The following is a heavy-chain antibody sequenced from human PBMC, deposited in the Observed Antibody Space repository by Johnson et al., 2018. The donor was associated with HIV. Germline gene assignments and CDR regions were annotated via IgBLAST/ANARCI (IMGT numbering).Heavy chain of an antibody. CDR2: ISSGGGTI. V-gene: IGHV3-11*04. J-gene: IGHJ3*02. Sequence: QVQLVESGGGLVKPGGSLRLSCAASGFTFSDYYMSWIRQAPERGLEWVSYISSGGGTIYYADSVKGRFTISRDNAKNSLYLQMNSLRAEDTAVYYCATRDPTHRPGVFDIRGQVTMVTIS. D-gene: IGHD1-14*01. CDR3: ATRDPTHRPGVFDI. CDR1: GFTFSDYY.